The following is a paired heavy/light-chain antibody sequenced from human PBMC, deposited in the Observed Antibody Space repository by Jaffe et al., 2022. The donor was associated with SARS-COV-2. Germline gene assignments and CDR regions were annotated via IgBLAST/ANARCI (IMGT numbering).Heavy chain of an antibody. D-gene: IGHD6-13*01. J-gene: IGHJ4*02. Sequence: QVQLQESGPGLVKPSQTLSLTCTVSGGSISRSGSYWSWIRQHPGKGLEWIGYIYFSGSTYYNPSLESRITMSADTSKNQFSLKLSSVTAADTAVYYCARSSSWYGGNFDYWGQGTLVTVSS. V-gene: IGHV4-31*03. CDR1: GGSISRSGSY. CDR3: ARSSSWYGGNFDY. CDR2: IYFSGST.
Light chain of an antibody. Sequence: DIQMTQSPSSLSASVGDRVTITCRASQSISSSLNWYQQKPGNAPKLLIYTASSLQSGVPSRFSGSGSGTDFSLTINNLQPEDFATYYCQQSFGALFTFGPGTKVEIK. CDR2: TAS. CDR1: QSISSS. CDR3: QQSFGALFT. J-gene: IGKJ3*01. V-gene: IGKV1-39*01.